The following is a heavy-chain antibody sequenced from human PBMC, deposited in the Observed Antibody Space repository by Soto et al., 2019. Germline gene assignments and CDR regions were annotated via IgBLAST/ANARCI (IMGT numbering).Heavy chain of an antibody. Sequence: GESLKICCKASGYIFTTYWIGWVRQMPGKGLEWMGIIYPGDSDTKYSPSFQGQITISADKSISTAYLQWSSLKASDTAMYYCARRDVFDVWGQGTMVTVSS. CDR2: IYPGDSDT. J-gene: IGHJ3*01. V-gene: IGHV5-51*01. CDR3: ARRDVFDV. CDR1: GYIFTTYW.